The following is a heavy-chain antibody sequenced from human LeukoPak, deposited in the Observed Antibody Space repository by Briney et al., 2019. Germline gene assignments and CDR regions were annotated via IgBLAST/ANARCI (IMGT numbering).Heavy chain of an antibody. Sequence: GGSLRLSCAASGFTFSSYEMNWVRQAPGKGLEWVSYISSSGSTTYYADSVKGRFTISRDNAKNSLYLQMNSLRAEDTAVYYCARTMSGSYREKFDYWGQGTLVTVCS. D-gene: IGHD1-26*01. CDR2: ISSSGSTT. CDR3: ARTMSGSYREKFDY. CDR1: GFTFSSYE. V-gene: IGHV3-48*03. J-gene: IGHJ4*02.